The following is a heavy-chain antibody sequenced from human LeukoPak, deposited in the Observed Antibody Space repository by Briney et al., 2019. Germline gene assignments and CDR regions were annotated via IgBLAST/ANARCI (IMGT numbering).Heavy chain of an antibody. CDR3: AKTRWELPQLDY. V-gene: IGHV3-23*01. J-gene: IGHJ4*02. CDR2: ISDSGGST. Sequence: GGSLRLSCAASGFTFSSYAMSWVRQAPGKGLEWVSSISDSGGSTYYADSVKGRFTISRDNSKNTLYLQMNSLRAEDTAVYYCAKTRWELPQLDYWGQGTLVTVSS. CDR1: GFTFSSYA. D-gene: IGHD2-15*01.